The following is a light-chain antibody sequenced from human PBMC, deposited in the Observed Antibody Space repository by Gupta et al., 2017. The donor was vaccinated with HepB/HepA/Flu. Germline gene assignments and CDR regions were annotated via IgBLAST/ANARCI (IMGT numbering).Light chain of an antibody. CDR2: GAS. CDR1: QSVNIN. J-gene: IGKJ1*01. CDR3: QQYNKWPPWT. V-gene: IGKV3-15*01. Sequence: EIVITQSPATLSVSPGERATLSCRASQSVNINLAWYQQKPGQAPRLLIYGASTRATGIPARFSGSGSGTEFTLTISSLQSEDFAVYYCQQYNKWPPWTFGQGTKVEIK.